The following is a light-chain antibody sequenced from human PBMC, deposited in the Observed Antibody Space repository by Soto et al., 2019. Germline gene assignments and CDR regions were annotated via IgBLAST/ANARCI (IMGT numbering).Light chain of an antibody. V-gene: IGKV1-39*01. Sequence: DLEMTQSPSSLSASVGDRVTITCRASQSISNYLNWYQHKPGKVPKLLIYAASSLQSGVPTSFSGSGSGTDFTLAISSLQPEDCATYFCQQSYGTPLPFGGGTKLEIK. CDR2: AAS. CDR3: QQSYGTPLP. J-gene: IGKJ4*01. CDR1: QSISNY.